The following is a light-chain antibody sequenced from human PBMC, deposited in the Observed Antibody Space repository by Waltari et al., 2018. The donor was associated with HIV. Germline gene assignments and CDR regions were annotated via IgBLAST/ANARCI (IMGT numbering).Light chain of an antibody. CDR2: DVS. Sequence: QSALTQPRSVSGSPGQSVTISCTGSSSDVGGYKYVSWYEQHPGKAPKLMIYDVSKRPSGVPDRFSGSKSGNTASLTISGLQAEDEADYYCCSYAGSYSYVFG. J-gene: IGLJ1*01. CDR3: CSYAGSYSYV. V-gene: IGLV2-11*01. CDR1: SSDVGGYKY.